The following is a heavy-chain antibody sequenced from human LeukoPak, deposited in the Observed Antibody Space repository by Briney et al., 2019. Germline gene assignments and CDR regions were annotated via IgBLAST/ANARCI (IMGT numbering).Heavy chain of an antibody. CDR3: ANFEGSSQAFHI. J-gene: IGHJ3*02. V-gene: IGHV3-30*02. CDR1: GFTFSDYP. CDR2: ILYDGSKK. D-gene: IGHD6-13*01. Sequence: GGSLRLSCAASGFTFSDYPMHWVRQAPGKGLEWVASILYDGSKKFYDDSVKGRFSIYRDNSNYTLYLQMNSLRVEDTAVFYCANFEGSSQAFHIWGQGTLVTVSS.